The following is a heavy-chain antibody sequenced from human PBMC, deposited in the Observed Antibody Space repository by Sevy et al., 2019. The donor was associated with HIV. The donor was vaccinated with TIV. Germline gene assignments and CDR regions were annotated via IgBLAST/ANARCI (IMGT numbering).Heavy chain of an antibody. D-gene: IGHD3-22*01. CDR2: ISGSGVST. CDR3: AKDGPYDSSGYFDY. J-gene: IGHJ4*02. V-gene: IGHV3-23*01. CDR1: RFTLRSYA. Sequence: GGSLRLSCAASRFTLRSYAMSWVRQAPGKGLEWVSAISGSGVSTYYADSVKGRFTISRDNSMNTLYLQMNSLRAEDTAVYYCAKDGPYDSSGYFDYWGQGILVTVSS.